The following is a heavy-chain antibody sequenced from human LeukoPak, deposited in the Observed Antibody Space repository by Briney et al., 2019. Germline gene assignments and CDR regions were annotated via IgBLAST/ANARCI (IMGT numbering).Heavy chain of an antibody. CDR2: IYPGDSDT. CDR3: ARHLGGTTLYYYGMDV. CDR1: GYSFTRYW. J-gene: IGHJ6*02. V-gene: IGHV5-51*01. Sequence: GESLKISCKGSGYSFTRYWIGWVRQMPGKGLEWMGIIYPGDSDTRYSPSFQGQVTISADKSISTAYLQWSSLKASDTAMYYCARHLGGTTLYYYGMDVWGQGTTVTVSS. D-gene: IGHD1-7*01.